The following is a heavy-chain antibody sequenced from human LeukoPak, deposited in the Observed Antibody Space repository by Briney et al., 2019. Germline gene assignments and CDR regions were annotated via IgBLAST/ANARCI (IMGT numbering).Heavy chain of an antibody. CDR2: IYYSGST. D-gene: IGHD6-19*01. J-gene: IGHJ4*02. CDR1: GGSISSSSYY. Sequence: SETLSLTCTVSGGSISSSSYYWGWIRQPPGKGLEWIGSIYYSGSTYYNPSLKSRVTISVDTSKNQFSLKLSSVTAADTAVYYCARVRYSSGWSLIDYWGQGTLVTVSS. V-gene: IGHV4-39*07. CDR3: ARVRYSSGWSLIDY.